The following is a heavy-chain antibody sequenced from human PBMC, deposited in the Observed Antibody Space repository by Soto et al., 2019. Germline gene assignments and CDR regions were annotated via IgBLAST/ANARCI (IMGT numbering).Heavy chain of an antibody. CDR3: ASGIQLWLRRINNGYSG. CDR1: GGTFSTYA. D-gene: IGHD5-18*01. V-gene: IGHV1-69*01. Sequence: QVQLVQSGAEVKKPESSVKVSCKAPGGTFSTYAISWVRQAPGQGLEWMGGIIPMFGTANYAQRFKDRVTITADESTNTVYMGLSSLRSEDTDVYSCASGIQLWLRRINNGYSGWGQGTLVTVSS. CDR2: IIPMFGTA. J-gene: IGHJ4*02.